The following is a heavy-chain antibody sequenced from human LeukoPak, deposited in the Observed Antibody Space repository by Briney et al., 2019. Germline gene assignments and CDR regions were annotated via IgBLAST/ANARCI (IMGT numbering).Heavy chain of an antibody. V-gene: IGHV4-34*01. CDR2: INHSGST. Sequence: SETLSLTCAVYGGSFSGYYWSWIRQPPGKGLEWIGEINHSGSTNYNPSLKSRVTISVDTSKNQFSLKLSSVTAADTAVYYCASRYYYGSGSPNWGQGTLVTVSS. J-gene: IGHJ4*02. CDR1: GGSFSGYY. CDR3: ASRYYYGSGSPN. D-gene: IGHD3-10*01.